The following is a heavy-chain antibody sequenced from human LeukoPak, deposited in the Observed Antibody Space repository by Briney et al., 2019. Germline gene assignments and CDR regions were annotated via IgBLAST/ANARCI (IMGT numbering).Heavy chain of an antibody. V-gene: IGHV3-23*01. CDR1: GFTFSDYY. CDR3: VRGWQQLGS. J-gene: IGHJ5*02. CDR2: LTGGSDNS. Sequence: GGSLRLSCAASGFTFSDYYMSWVRQAPGKGLEWVSSLTGGSDNSEHADSVKGRFSISRDNSKNTLYLQMNSLTAEDTAVYYCVRGWQQLGSWGRGTLVTVSS. D-gene: IGHD1-1*01.